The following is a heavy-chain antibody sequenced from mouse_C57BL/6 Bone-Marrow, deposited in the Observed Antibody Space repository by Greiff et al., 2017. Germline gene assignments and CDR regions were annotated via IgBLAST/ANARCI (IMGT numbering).Heavy chain of an antibody. CDR1: GYSITSGYY. D-gene: IGHD2-2*01. CDR3: ERATMVTTWDY. V-gene: IGHV3-6*01. Sequence: EVQRVESGPGLVKPSQSLSLTCSVSGYSITSGYYWYWIRQFPGNKLEWMGYISYDGSNNYNPSLKNRISITRDTPKNQFFLKLNSVTTEDTAKYYCERATMVTTWDYWGQGTLVTVSA. CDR2: ISYDGSN. J-gene: IGHJ3*01.